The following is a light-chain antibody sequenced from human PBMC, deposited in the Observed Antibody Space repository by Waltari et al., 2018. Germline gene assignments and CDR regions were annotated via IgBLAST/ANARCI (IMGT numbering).Light chain of an antibody. V-gene: IGKV3-15*01. CDR2: GAS. J-gene: IGKJ4*01. CDR3: QQYNTWPT. CDR1: QSISSN. Sequence: EIVMTQSPVTLSVSPGERATLSCRASQSISSNLAWYQQKPGQSPRLLIHGASTRATGIPARFSGSGSGTDFTRTISSLQSEDFAVYFCQQYNTWPTFGGGTKVEIK.